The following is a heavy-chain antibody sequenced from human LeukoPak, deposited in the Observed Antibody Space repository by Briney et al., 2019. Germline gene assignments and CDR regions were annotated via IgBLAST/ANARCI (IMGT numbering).Heavy chain of an antibody. V-gene: IGHV4-39*07. Sequence: SETLSLTCTVSGGSISSSGYYWGWIRQPPGKGLEWIASVHYTGSTYYNPSLKSRVTIAVDTSKNQFSVRMTSVTAADTAVYYCARRADHFYYYMDVWGKGTTVTVSS. CDR1: GGSISSSGYY. CDR3: ARRADHFYYYMDV. J-gene: IGHJ6*03. CDR2: VHYTGST. D-gene: IGHD3-10*01.